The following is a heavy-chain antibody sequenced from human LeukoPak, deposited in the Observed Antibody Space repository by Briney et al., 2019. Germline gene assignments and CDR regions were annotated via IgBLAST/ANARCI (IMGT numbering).Heavy chain of an antibody. CDR1: GYTLNELS. CDR2: FDPEDGET. V-gene: IGHV1-24*01. J-gene: IGHJ5*02. Sequence: GASVKVSCKVSGYTLNELSMHWVRQAPGKGLEWMGGFDPEDGETIYAQKFQGRVTMTEDTSTDTAYMELSSLRSEDTAVYYCATINMVRGGGYFDPWGQGTLVTVSS. D-gene: IGHD3-10*01. CDR3: ATINMVRGGGYFDP.